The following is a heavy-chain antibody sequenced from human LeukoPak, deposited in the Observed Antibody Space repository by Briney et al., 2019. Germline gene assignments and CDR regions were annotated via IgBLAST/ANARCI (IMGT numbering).Heavy chain of an antibody. V-gene: IGHV3-66*02. CDR3: ASFIVVVPAAISDY. CDR2: IYSGGST. J-gene: IGHJ4*02. Sequence: GGSLRLSCAASGFTVSSNYMSWVRQAPGKGLEWVSVIYSGGSTYYADSVKRRFTISRDNSKNTLYLQMNSLRAEDTAVYYSASFIVVVPAAISDYWGQGTLVTVSS. CDR1: GFTVSSNY. D-gene: IGHD2-2*01.